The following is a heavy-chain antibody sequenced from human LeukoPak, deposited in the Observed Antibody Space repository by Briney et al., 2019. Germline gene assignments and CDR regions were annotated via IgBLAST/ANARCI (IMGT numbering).Heavy chain of an antibody. Sequence: SGKSLRLSCAASGFSFNNYGMHWVRQAPGKGLGWVAVISYDGTNKYYADSVKGRFTISRDNSKNTLNLQMNSLRAEDTAVYHCATGRSCTTCYLPDYWGQGTLVTVSS. CDR3: ATGRSCTTCYLPDY. V-gene: IGHV3-30*03. CDR1: GFSFNNYG. CDR2: ISYDGTNK. J-gene: IGHJ4*02. D-gene: IGHD2-2*01.